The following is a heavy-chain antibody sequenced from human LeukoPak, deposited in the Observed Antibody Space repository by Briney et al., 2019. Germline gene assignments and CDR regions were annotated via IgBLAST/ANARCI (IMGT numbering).Heavy chain of an antibody. D-gene: IGHD6-13*01. Sequence: GGSLRLSCAASGFTFSNFAMTWVRPAPGEGLEWVSSIVGSSSTYYADSLKGRFTISRDNAKNSLYLQMNSLRAEDTAVYYCARIGAGSSRDYWGQGTLVTVSS. V-gene: IGHV3-21*01. CDR3: ARIGAGSSRDY. J-gene: IGHJ4*02. CDR2: IVGSSST. CDR1: GFTFSNFA.